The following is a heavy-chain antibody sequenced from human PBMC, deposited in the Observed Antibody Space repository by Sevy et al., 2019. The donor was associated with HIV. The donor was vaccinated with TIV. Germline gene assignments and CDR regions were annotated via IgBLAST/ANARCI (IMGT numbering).Heavy chain of an antibody. CDR3: ARVLSITMVRGVPGTLNWFDP. V-gene: IGHV4-38-2*02. D-gene: IGHD3-10*01. CDR2: IYHSGST. Sequence: SETLSLTCTVSGYSISSGYYWGWIRQPPGKGLEWIGSIYHSGSTYYNPSLKSRVTISVDTSKNQFSLKLSSVTAADTAVYYCARVLSITMVRGVPGTLNWFDPWGQGTLVTVSS. J-gene: IGHJ5*02. CDR1: GYSISSGYY.